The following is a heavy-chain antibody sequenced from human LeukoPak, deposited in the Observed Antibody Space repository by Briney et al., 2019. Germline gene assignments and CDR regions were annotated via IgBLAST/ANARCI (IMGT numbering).Heavy chain of an antibody. CDR1: GCTFTNYY. CDR3: AREGTRENSGSRGYYFDY. Sequence: GASVKVSCKASGCTFTNYYIHWVRQAPGQGLEWMGIINPSGGTTSYAQKFQGRVTMTRDTSTSTVYMGLSSLRSEGTAVYYCAREGTRENSGSRGYYFDYWGQGTLVTVSS. CDR2: INPSGGTT. J-gene: IGHJ4*02. V-gene: IGHV1-46*01. D-gene: IGHD1-26*01.